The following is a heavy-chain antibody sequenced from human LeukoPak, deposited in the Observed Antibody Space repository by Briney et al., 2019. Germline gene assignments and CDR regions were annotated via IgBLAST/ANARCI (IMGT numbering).Heavy chain of an antibody. Sequence: GASVKVSCKASGYTFTSYDINWVRQATGQGLEWMGWMNPNSGNTGYAQKFQGRVTMTRNTSISTAYMELSSLRSEDTAVYYCARSHSSSFFIDVWGKGTTVTVSS. CDR3: ARSHSSSFFIDV. V-gene: IGHV1-8*01. J-gene: IGHJ6*03. D-gene: IGHD6-13*01. CDR1: GYTFTSYD. CDR2: MNPNSGNT.